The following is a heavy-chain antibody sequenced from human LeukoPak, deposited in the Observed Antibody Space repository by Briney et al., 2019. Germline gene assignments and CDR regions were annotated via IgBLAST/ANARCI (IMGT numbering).Heavy chain of an antibody. Sequence: ASETLSLTCTVSGGSISRSSYHWGWIRQPPGKGLEWIENINYSGSTYYNPSLKSRVTISVDTSKNQFSLKLTSVTAADTALYYCARYRTIAVSSTGWSDYWGQGTLVTVSS. J-gene: IGHJ4*02. D-gene: IGHD6-19*01. CDR3: ARYRTIAVSSTGWSDY. V-gene: IGHV4-39*01. CDR1: GGSISRSSYH. CDR2: INYSGST.